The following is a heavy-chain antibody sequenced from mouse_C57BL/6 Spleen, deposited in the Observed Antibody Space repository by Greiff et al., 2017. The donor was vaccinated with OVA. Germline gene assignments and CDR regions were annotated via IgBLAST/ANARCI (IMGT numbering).Heavy chain of an antibody. V-gene: IGHV1-54*01. J-gene: IGHJ2*01. D-gene: IGHD2-13*01. CDR2: INPGSGGT. Sequence: VQLQQSGAELVRPGTSVKVSCKASGYAFTNYLIEWVKQRPGQGLEWIGVINPGSGGTNYNEQFKGKATLTADKSSSTAYMQLSSLTSEDSAVYFCARSVTEYYFDYWGQGTTLTVSS. CDR3: ARSVTEYYFDY. CDR1: GYAFTNYL.